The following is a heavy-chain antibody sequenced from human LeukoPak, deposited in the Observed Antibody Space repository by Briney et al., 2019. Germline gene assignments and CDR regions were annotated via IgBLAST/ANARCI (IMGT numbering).Heavy chain of an antibody. V-gene: IGHV1-69*06. CDR3: ASSKGLLLRGFDY. CDR2: IIPIFGTA. Sequence: GASVKVSCKASGGTFSSYAISWVRQAPGQGLEWMGGIIPIFGTANYAQKFQGRVTTTADKSTSTAYMELSSLRSEDTAVYYCASSKGLLLRGFDYWGQGTLVTVSS. CDR1: GGTFSSYA. D-gene: IGHD3-22*01. J-gene: IGHJ4*02.